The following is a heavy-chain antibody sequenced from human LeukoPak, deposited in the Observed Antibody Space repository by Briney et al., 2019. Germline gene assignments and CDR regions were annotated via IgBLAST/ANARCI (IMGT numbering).Heavy chain of an antibody. D-gene: IGHD6-13*01. CDR2: IYYSGST. CDR1: GGSISSSSYY. J-gene: IGHJ2*01. CDR3: ARDLRWGSSSSYFDL. Sequence: PSETLSLTCTVSGGSISSSSYYWGWIRQPPGKGLEWIGNIYYSGSTYYNPSLKSRVTISVDTSKNQFSLKLSSVTAADTAVYYCARDLRWGSSSSYFDLWGRGTLVTVSS. V-gene: IGHV4-39*07.